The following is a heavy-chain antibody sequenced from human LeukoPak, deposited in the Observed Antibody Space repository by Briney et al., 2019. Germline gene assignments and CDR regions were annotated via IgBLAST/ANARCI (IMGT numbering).Heavy chain of an antibody. CDR2: IYTSGST. CDR1: GGSISSGSYY. Sequence: KSSETLSLTCTVSGGSISSGSYYWSWIRQPAGKGLEWIGRIYTSGSTNYNPSLKSRVTISVDTSKNQFSLKLSSVTAADTAVYYCAREPAVRFLEWSYKFDPWGQGTLVTVSS. V-gene: IGHV4-61*02. CDR3: AREPAVRFLEWSYKFDP. D-gene: IGHD3-3*01. J-gene: IGHJ5*02.